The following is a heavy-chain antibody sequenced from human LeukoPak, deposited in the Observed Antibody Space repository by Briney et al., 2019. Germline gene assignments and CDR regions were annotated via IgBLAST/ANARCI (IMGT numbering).Heavy chain of an antibody. CDR2: ISWNSGSI. J-gene: IGHJ6*02. V-gene: IGHV3-9*01. Sequence: PGGSLRLSCPASGFTFDDYAMHWVRQAPGKGLEWVSGISWNSGSIGYADSVTSRFTISRDNAKNSLYLQMNSLRAEDTALYYCAKDQKASAYGSVYYGMDVWGQGTTVTVSS. D-gene: IGHD3-10*01. CDR1: GFTFDDYA. CDR3: AKDQKASAYGSVYYGMDV.